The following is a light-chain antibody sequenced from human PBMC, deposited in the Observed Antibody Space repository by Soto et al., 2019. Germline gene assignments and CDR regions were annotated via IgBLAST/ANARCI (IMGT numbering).Light chain of an antibody. CDR1: QSVGSS. V-gene: IGKV3-15*01. Sequence: EKVMTQSPATLSVSPGGRATLSCRASQSVGSSLAWYQQKPGQAPRLLIYGASTRATGIPARFSGSGSGTEFTLTITSLPPEDFAAYSCQQYNDWPLTVGGGTKV. J-gene: IGKJ4*01. CDR3: QQYNDWPLT. CDR2: GAS.